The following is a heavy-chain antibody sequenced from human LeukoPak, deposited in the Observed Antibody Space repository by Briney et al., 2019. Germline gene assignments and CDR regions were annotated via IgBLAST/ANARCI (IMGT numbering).Heavy chain of an antibody. J-gene: IGHJ5*02. Sequence: PSETLSLTCTVSGGSISSYYWSWIRRPPGKGLEWIGYIYYSGSTNYNPSLKSRVTIPVDTSKNQFSLKLSSVTAADTAVYYCARDGCSGGSCYGGGNWFDPWGQGTLVTVSS. D-gene: IGHD2-15*01. CDR3: ARDGCSGGSCYGGGNWFDP. CDR2: IYYSGST. CDR1: GGSISSYY. V-gene: IGHV4-59*01.